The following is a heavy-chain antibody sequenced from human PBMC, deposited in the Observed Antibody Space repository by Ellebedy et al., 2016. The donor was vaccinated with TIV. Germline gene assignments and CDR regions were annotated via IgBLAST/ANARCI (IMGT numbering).Heavy chain of an antibody. CDR3: ARVSCSGTDCPSPTYYYYMDV. Sequence: ASVKVSXXAPGGTFNNHAISWVRQAPGQGLEWMGEIIPMFGTANYAQKFQDRVTITADESTSTAYMEMSSLRSDDTAMYYCARVSCSGTDCPSPTYYYYMDVWGKGTTVSASS. J-gene: IGHJ6*03. CDR2: IIPMFGTA. CDR1: GGTFNNHA. D-gene: IGHD2-2*01. V-gene: IGHV1-69*13.